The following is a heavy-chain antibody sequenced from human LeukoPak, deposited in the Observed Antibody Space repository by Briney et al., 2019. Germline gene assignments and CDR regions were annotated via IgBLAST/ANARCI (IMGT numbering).Heavy chain of an antibody. CDR3: ARVGWVLRYTFDI. CDR2: ISSRGSTI. CDR1: GFSLSSYE. J-gene: IGHJ3*02. D-gene: IGHD3-16*02. V-gene: IGHV3-48*03. Sequence: GGSLRLSCEASGFSLSSYEMNWVRQAPGKGLEWVSHISSRGSTIYYADSVKGRFTISRDNAKNSLYLQMNSLRAEDTAVYYCARVGWVLRYTFDIWGQGTMVTVSS.